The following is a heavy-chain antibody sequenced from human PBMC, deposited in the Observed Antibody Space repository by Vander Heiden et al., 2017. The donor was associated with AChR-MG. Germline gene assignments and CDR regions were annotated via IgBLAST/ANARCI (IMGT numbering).Heavy chain of an antibody. CDR2: ISYDGSNK. CDR1: GFPFSSYG. D-gene: IGHD3-22*01. J-gene: IGHJ1*01. CDR3: ARSPYDSSGYYFAEYFQH. Sequence: QVQLVESGGGVVQPGRSLRLPCAASGFPFSSYGMHWVRQAPGKGLEWVAVISYDGSNKYYADSVKGRFTISRDNSKNTLYLQMNSLRAEDTAVYYCARSPYDSSGYYFAEYFQHWGQGTLVTVSS. V-gene: IGHV3-30*03.